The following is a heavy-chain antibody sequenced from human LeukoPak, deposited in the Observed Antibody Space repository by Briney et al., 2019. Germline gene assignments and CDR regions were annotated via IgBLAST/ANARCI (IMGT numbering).Heavy chain of an antibody. Sequence: ASVKVSCKASGYTFTGYYMHWVRQAPGQGLEWMGWINPNSDCTNYAQKFQGRVTMTRDTSINTVYMDLSRLRSDDTAVYYCARASYDYVWGSYRYLYFDYWGQGTLVTVSS. CDR3: ARASYDYVWGSYRYLYFDY. D-gene: IGHD3-16*02. J-gene: IGHJ4*02. CDR1: GYTFTGYY. CDR2: INPNSDCT. V-gene: IGHV1-2*02.